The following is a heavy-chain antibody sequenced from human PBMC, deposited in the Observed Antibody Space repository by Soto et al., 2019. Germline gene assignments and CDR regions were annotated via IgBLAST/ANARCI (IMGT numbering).Heavy chain of an antibody. J-gene: IGHJ6*02. Sequence: PGESLKISCKGSGYSFTSYWIGWVRQMPGKGLEWMGIIYPGDSDTRYSPSFQGQVTISADKSISTAYLQWSSLKASDTAMYYCARQRVAAAGTPVYYYYYGMDVWGQGTTVTVS. D-gene: IGHD6-13*01. CDR3: ARQRVAAAGTPVYYYYYGMDV. CDR2: IYPGDSDT. CDR1: GYSFTSYW. V-gene: IGHV5-51*01.